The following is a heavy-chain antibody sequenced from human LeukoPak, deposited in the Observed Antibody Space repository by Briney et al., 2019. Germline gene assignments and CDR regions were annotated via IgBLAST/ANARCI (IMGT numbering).Heavy chain of an antibody. D-gene: IGHD3-9*01. J-gene: IGHJ4*02. CDR2: IYTSGST. V-gene: IGHV4-4*08. CDR1: GGSISSYY. CDR3: ARSPYGTYYDFLTGPFDS. Sequence: SETLSLTCTVSGGSISSYYWSWIRQPPGKGLEWIGYIYTSGSTNYNPSLKSRVTISIDTSKNQFSLKLSSVTAADTAVYYCARSPYGTYYDFLTGPFDSWGQGTLVTVSS.